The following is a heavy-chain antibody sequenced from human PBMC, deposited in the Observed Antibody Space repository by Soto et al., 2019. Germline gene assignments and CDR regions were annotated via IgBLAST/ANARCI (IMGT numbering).Heavy chain of an antibody. CDR3: TRANWYSEY. J-gene: IGHJ4*02. CDR1: GGSINNHY. V-gene: IGHV4-59*11. D-gene: IGHD7-27*01. CDR2: VYYNGIT. Sequence: QVQLQESGLGLVKPSETLSLTCTVSGGSINNHYWSWIRQPPGKGLEWLGYVYYNGITNYNPSLESRVTMSVDTSKNQVSLNLTSLTAADTAIYFCTRANWYSEYWGQGTLVTVSS.